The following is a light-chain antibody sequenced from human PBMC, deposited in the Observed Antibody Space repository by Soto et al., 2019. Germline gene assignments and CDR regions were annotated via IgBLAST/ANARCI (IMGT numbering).Light chain of an antibody. Sequence: QPVLTQPPSASGTPGQRVTISCSGSSSNIESNTVTWYQQLPGTAPKLVIYRNYDRPSGVPDRFSGSTSGTSASLVIRGLQSEDEADYYCAAWDDILNGYVFGGGTKVTVL. CDR1: SSNIESNT. CDR2: RNY. V-gene: IGLV1-44*01. J-gene: IGLJ1*01. CDR3: AAWDDILNGYV.